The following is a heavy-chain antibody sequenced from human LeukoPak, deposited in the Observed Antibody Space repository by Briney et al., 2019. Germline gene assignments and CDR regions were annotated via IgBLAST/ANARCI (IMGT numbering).Heavy chain of an antibody. CDR2: IGTAGDT. CDR1: GFTFRSYD. Sequence: GGSLRLSCAASGFTFRSYDMHWVPQGTGKGWEWVSAIGTAGDTYYPGSVKGRFTTSRENAKNSLYLQMNSLRVGDTAVYYCARGRGWGTFYIWGQGTMLTVSS. CDR3: ARGRGWGTFYI. D-gene: IGHD3-10*01. J-gene: IGHJ3*02. V-gene: IGHV3-13*04.